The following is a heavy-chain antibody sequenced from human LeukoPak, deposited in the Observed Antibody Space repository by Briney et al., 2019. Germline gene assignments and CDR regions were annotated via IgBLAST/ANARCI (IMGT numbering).Heavy chain of an antibody. Sequence: SETLSLTCTVSGGSISNNNYYWGWIRPPPGKGLEWIGSIYYSKNTYYNPSLKSRVTISADTSKNQFSLTLGSVSATDTAVYYCVSPRGFSYGYFDYWGQGTLVTVSS. CDR1: GGSISNNNYY. V-gene: IGHV4-39*01. J-gene: IGHJ4*02. CDR3: VSPRGFSYGYFDY. CDR2: IYYSKNT. D-gene: IGHD5-18*01.